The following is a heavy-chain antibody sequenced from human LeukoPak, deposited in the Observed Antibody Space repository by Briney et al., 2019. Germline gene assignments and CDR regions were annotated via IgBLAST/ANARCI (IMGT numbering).Heavy chain of an antibody. D-gene: IGHD3-22*01. CDR2: IYYSGST. CDR1: GGSISSSSYY. V-gene: IGHV4-39*07. J-gene: IGHJ3*02. CDR3: ARGYTYYYDSSGYADAFDI. Sequence: SETLSLTCTVSGGSISSSSYYWGWIRQPPGKGLEWIGSIYYSGSTYYNPSLKSRVTISVDTSKNQFSLKLSSVTAADTAVYYCARGYTYYYDSSGYADAFDIWGQGTMVTVSS.